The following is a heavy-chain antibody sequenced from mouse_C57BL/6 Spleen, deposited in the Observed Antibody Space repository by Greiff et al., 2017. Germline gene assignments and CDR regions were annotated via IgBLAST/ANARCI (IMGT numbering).Heavy chain of an antibody. Sequence: VQLKESGPVLVKPGASVKMSCKASGYTFTDYYMNWVKQSHGKSLEWIGVINPYNGGTSYNQKFKGKATLTVDKSSSTAYMELNSLTSEDSAVYYCARGDYGSSPYWYFDVWGTGTTVTVSS. D-gene: IGHD1-1*01. CDR1: GYTFTDYY. J-gene: IGHJ1*03. CDR2: INPYNGGT. V-gene: IGHV1-19*01. CDR3: ARGDYGSSPYWYFDV.